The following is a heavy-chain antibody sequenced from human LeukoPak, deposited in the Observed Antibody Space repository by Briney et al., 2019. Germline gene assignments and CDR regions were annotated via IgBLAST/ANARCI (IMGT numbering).Heavy chain of an antibody. V-gene: IGHV1-46*01. CDR3: ARPNRGYCDDTSCSHFDY. D-gene: IGHD2-2*01. CDR2: INPSGDST. Sequence: GASVKVSCKASGYTFTSYSMQWVRQAPGQGLEWMGIINPSGDSTSYTQKLQGRLTMTRDTSTNTVYMELSSLRSDDTAVYYCARPNRGYCDDTSCSHFDYWGQGTLVTVSS. J-gene: IGHJ4*02. CDR1: GYTFTSYS.